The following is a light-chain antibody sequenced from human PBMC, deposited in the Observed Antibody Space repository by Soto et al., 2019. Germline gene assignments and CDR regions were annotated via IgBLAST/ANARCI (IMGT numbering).Light chain of an antibody. CDR1: QSVSSSY. J-gene: IGKJ1*01. CDR2: GAS. V-gene: IGKV3-20*01. CDR3: KQMGT. Sequence: IVLTQSPGTLSLSPGERATLSCRASQSVSSSYLAWYQQKPGQAPRLLIYGASSRATGIPDRFSGSGSGTDFTLTISRLETEDFEVYYCKQMGTYGQGSKV.